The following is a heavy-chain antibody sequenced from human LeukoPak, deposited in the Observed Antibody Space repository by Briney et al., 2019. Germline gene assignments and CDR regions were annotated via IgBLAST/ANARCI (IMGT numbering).Heavy chain of an antibody. Sequence: SETLSLTGTVSGGSISSGGYYWSWIRQHPGKGLEWIGYIYYSGSTYYNPSLKSPVTISVDTPKNQFSLKLSSVTAADTAVYYCARALDYGELDPWGQGTLVTVSS. CDR2: IYYSGST. J-gene: IGHJ5*02. V-gene: IGHV4-31*01. D-gene: IGHD4-17*01. CDR1: GGSISSGGYY. CDR3: ARALDYGELDP.